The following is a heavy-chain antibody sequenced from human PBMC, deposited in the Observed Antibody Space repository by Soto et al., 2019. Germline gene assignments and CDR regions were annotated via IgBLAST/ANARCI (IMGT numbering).Heavy chain of an antibody. J-gene: IGHJ4*02. CDR1: GGSFSGYY. CDR3: ARGVASVVTSYFDY. Sequence: SETLSLTCAVYGGSFSGYYWILIRQPPGKGLEWIGEINHSGSTNYNPSLKSRVTISVDTSKNQFSLKLSSVTAADTAVYYCARGVASVVTSYFDYWGQGTLVTVSS. CDR2: INHSGST. D-gene: IGHD2-21*02. V-gene: IGHV4-34*01.